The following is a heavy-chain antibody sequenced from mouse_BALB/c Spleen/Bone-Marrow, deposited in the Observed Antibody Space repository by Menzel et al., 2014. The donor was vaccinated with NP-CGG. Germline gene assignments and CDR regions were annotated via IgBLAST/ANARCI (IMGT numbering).Heavy chain of an antibody. Sequence: EVQLQQSGPELVKPGASVKMSCKASGYTFTTYVMHWVKQKPGQGLEWIGYINPYNDGTKYNEKFKGKATLTSDKSSSTAYMELSSLTSEDSAVYYCARRGCDEGYYAMDYWGQGTSVTVSS. CDR2: INPYNDGT. V-gene: IGHV1-14*01. CDR1: GYTFTTYV. J-gene: IGHJ4*01. CDR3: ARRGCDEGYYAMDY.